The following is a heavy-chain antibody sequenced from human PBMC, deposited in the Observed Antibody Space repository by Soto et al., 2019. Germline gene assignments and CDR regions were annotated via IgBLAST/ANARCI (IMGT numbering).Heavy chain of an antibody. CDR1: GFTFSNYT. Sequence: PGGSLRLFCVASGFTFSNYTMYWVCQAPGKGLEWVSAISARGGVMTYYAHSVKGRFTISRDNSKNTLYLQMNSLSAEDTAIYFCGCNRDTYYDFWGQGTLVTVSS. CDR2: ISARGGVMT. CDR3: GCNRDTYYDF. V-gene: IGHV3-23*01. D-gene: IGHD3-22*01. J-gene: IGHJ4*02.